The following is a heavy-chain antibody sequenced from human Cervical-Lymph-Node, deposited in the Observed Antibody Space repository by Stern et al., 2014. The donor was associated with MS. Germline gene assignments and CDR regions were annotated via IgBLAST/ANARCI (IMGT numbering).Heavy chain of an antibody. CDR1: GYTFTSYG. J-gene: IGHJ3*02. Sequence: VKLVEPGAEVKKPGASVKGSCKASGYTFTSYGISWGRQAPGQGLEWMGCMSAYNGNPNYAQKLQGRVTMTTDTSTSTAYMELRSLRSDDTAVYYCARGLLGSENAFDIWGQGTMVTVSS. CDR2: MSAYNGNP. V-gene: IGHV1-18*01. D-gene: IGHD2-15*01. CDR3: ARGLLGSENAFDI.